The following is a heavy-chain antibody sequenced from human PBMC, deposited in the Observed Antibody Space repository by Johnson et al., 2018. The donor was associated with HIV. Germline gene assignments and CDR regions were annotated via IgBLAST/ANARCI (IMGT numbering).Heavy chain of an antibody. V-gene: IGHV3-7*02. J-gene: IGHJ3*02. Sequence: VQLVESGGGLVQPGRSLRLSCAASGFTFSSYWMSWVRQAPGKGLEWVANIKQDGSEKYYVDSVKGRFTISRDNAKNSLYLQMNSLRAEDTAVYYCAIPDSSAWDSSGYYHGEAFDIWGQGTMVTVSS. D-gene: IGHD3-22*01. CDR2: IKQDGSEK. CDR3: AIPDSSAWDSSGYYHGEAFDI. CDR1: GFTFSSYW.